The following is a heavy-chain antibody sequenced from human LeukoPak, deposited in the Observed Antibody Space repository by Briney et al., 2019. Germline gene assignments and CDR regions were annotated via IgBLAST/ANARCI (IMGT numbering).Heavy chain of an antibody. CDR1: GYTFTGYY. D-gene: IGHD6-13*01. CDR3: ARLPGIAAAADDY. V-gene: IGHV1-2*02. CDR2: INPNSGGT. J-gene: IGHJ4*02. Sequence: ASVKVSCKASGYTFTGYYMRWVRQAPGQGLEWMGWINPNSGGTNYAQKFQGRVTMTRDTSISTAYMELSRLRSDDTAVYYCARLPGIAAAADDYWGQGTLVTVSS.